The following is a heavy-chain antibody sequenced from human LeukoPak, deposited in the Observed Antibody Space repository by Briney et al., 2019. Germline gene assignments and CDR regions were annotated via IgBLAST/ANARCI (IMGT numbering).Heavy chain of an antibody. D-gene: IGHD3-10*01. V-gene: IGHV4-30-4*01. J-gene: IGHJ4*02. CDR2: IYYSGST. CDR3: ASEGGITMVRGVINY. Sequence: SETLSLTCTVSGGSISSGDYYWSWIRKPPGKGLEWNWYIYYSGSTYYNPSLKSRVTISVDTSKNQFSLKLSSVTAADTAVYYCASEGGITMVRGVINYWGQGTLVTVSS. CDR1: GGSISSGDYY.